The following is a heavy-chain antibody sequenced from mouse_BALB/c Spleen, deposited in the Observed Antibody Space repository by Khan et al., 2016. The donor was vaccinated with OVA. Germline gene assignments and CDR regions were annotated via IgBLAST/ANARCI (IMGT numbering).Heavy chain of an antibody. V-gene: IGHV1-18*01. J-gene: IGHJ3*01. CDR3: GRISIITVEGFAY. D-gene: IGHD1-1*01. Sequence: VRLQQSGPDLVKPGASVKISCKTSGYSFTGYYIHWVKQSQGKSLEWIGRVNPNNGGTTYNQKFKGKAILTVEKSSSTAYRELRSLTSEDSAVYYCGRISIITVEGFAYWGQGTLVTVSA. CDR2: VNPNNGGT. CDR1: GYSFTGYY.